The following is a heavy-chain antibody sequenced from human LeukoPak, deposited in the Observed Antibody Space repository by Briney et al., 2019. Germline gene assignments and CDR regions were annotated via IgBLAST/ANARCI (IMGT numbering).Heavy chain of an antibody. Sequence: TGGSLRLSCAASGFTFSNYGMSWVRQAPGRGLEWVSAVTRGSSTYYADSVKGRFSISRDNSKNTLYLQMSSLRVEDMGVYYCARETRGHYYDSRGPDHWGQGTLVTVSS. CDR2: VTRGSST. V-gene: IGHV3-23*01. J-gene: IGHJ5*02. D-gene: IGHD3-22*01. CDR3: ARETRGHYYDSRGPDH. CDR1: GFTFSNYG.